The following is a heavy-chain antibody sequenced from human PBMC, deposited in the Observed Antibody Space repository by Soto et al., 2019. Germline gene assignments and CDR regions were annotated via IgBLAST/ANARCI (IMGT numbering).Heavy chain of an antibody. CDR2: IIPIFGTA. CDR3: ASYPMGATSPRRNFDY. V-gene: IGHV1-69*13. Sequence: SVKVSCKXSGGTFSSYAISWVRQAPGQGLEWMGGIIPIFGTANYAQKFQGRVTITADESTSTAYMELSSLRSEDTAVYYCASYPMGATSPRRNFDYWGQGTLVTVSS. CDR1: GGTFSSYA. J-gene: IGHJ4*02. D-gene: IGHD1-26*01.